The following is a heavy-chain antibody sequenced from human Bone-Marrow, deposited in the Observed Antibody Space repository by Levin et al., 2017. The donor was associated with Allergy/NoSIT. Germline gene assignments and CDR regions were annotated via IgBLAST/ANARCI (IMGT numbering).Heavy chain of an antibody. Sequence: GGSLRLSCAASGFTFSSYAMSWVRQAPGKGLEWVSAISGSGGSTYYADSVKGRFTISRDNSKNTLYLQMNSLRAEDTAVYYCAKGRRDGYYDYYGMDVWGQGTTVTVSS. V-gene: IGHV3-23*01. CDR2: ISGSGGST. J-gene: IGHJ6*02. CDR3: AKGRRDGYYDYYGMDV. D-gene: IGHD5-24*01. CDR1: GFTFSSYA.